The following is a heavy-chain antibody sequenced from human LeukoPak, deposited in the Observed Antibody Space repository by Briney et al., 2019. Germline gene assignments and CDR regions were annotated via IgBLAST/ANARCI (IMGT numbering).Heavy chain of an antibody. V-gene: IGHV1-46*01. D-gene: IGHD3-22*01. Sequence: ASVKVSCKASGYTFTSYYMHWVRQAPGQGLEWIGIINPSGGSTSYAQKFQGRVTMTRDMSRSTVYMELSSLRSEDTAVYYCARGPSGYQRRIDYWGQGTLVTVSS. CDR1: GYTFTSYY. CDR2: INPSGGST. CDR3: ARGPSGYQRRIDY. J-gene: IGHJ4*02.